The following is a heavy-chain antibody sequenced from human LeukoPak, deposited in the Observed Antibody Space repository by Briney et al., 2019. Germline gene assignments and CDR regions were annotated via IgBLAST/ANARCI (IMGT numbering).Heavy chain of an antibody. J-gene: IGHJ4*02. CDR2: IRYDGSNK. V-gene: IGHV3-30*02. CDR1: GFTFSTYG. CDR3: APPVGSGFNRNDY. D-gene: IGHD3-22*01. Sequence: GGSLRLSCAASGFTFSTYGMHWVRQAPGKGLEWVAFIRYDGSNKYYADSVKGRFTISRDNSKNTLYMQMNSLRAEDTAVYFCAPPVGSGFNRNDYWGQGTLVTVSS.